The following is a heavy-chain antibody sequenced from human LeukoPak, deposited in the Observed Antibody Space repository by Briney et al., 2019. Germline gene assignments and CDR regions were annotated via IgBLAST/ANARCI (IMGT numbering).Heavy chain of an antibody. V-gene: IGHV3-23*01. CDR3: AKPARTDAFDI. Sequence: GGSLRLSCVASGFTFSTYGMSWVRQAPGKGLEWVSSISGSGGNTYYADSVKGRFTISRDNSKNTLYLQMNSLRAEDTAVYYCAKPARTDAFDIWGQGTMITVSS. D-gene: IGHD1-14*01. J-gene: IGHJ3*02. CDR2: ISGSGGNT. CDR1: GFTFSTYG.